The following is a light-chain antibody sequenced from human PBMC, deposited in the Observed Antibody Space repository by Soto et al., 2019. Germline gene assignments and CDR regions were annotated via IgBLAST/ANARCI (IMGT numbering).Light chain of an antibody. CDR2: AAS. CDR1: QSVSSN. CDR3: QHYNNWPPKFT. V-gene: IGKV3-15*01. Sequence: EIVMTQSPATLSLSPGERATLSCRASQSVSSNLAWYQQKPGQAPRLLIYAASTRATGIPARFSGSGSGTEFTLTINSLQSEDFAVYYCQHYNNWPPKFTFGPGTKVDIK. J-gene: IGKJ3*01.